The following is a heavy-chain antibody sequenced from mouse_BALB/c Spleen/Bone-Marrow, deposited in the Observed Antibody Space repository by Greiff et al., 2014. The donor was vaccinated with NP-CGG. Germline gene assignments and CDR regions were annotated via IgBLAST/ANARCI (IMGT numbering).Heavy chain of an antibody. J-gene: IGHJ2*01. CDR2: TYPGNSDT. CDR1: GYTFTSYW. V-gene: IGHV1-5*01. CDR3: TTLARNYFDY. Sequence: EVQLQQSGTVLARPGASVKMSCKASGYTFTSYWMHWVKQRPGQGLEWIGTTYPGNSDTTYNQKFKGKAKLTAVTSTSTAYMELSSLTNEDSAVYYCTTLARNYFDYWGQGTTLTVSS.